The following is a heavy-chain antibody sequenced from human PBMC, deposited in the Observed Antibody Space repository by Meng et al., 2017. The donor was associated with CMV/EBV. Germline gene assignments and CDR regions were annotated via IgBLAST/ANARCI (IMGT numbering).Heavy chain of an antibody. CDR1: GYTFTGYY. Sequence: ASVKVSCQASGYTFTGYYMHWVRQAPGQGLEWMGWINPNSGGTNYAQKFQGRVTMTRDTSISTAYMELSRLRSDDTAVYYCARFVGYCSSTSCYPKRGLVDYWGQGTLVTVSS. J-gene: IGHJ4*02. CDR2: INPNSGGT. V-gene: IGHV1-2*02. D-gene: IGHD2-2*01. CDR3: ARFVGYCSSTSCYPKRGLVDY.